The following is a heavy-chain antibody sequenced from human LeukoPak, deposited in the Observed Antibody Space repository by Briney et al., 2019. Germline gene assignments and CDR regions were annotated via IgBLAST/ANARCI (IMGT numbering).Heavy chain of an antibody. CDR3: ARPQAAFYYYYYMDV. CDR2: IYYSGST. J-gene: IGHJ6*03. Sequence: SETLSLTCTVSGGSISSSSYYWGWIRQPPGKGLEWIGSIYYSGSTYYNPSLKSRVTISVGTSKIQFSLKLSSVTAADTAVYYCARPQAAFYYYYYMDVWGKGTTVTVSS. V-gene: IGHV4-39*01. CDR1: GGSISSSSYY. D-gene: IGHD2-15*01.